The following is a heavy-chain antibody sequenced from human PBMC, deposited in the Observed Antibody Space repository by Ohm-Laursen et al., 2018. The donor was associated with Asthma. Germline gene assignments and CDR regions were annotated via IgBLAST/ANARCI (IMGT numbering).Heavy chain of an antibody. Sequence: SSVKVSCKPSGGTFSNYVIGWVRQAPGQGLEWMGGINSVLRTTDYAQKFQGRVTITADESTATVYMELSSLRSDDTALYYCGRKQGSCIVSTCYSLDFWGQGTLVTVSS. V-gene: IGHV1-69*01. CDR1: GGTFSNYV. J-gene: IGHJ4*02. D-gene: IGHD2-15*01. CDR2: INSVLRTT. CDR3: GRKQGSCIVSTCYSLDF.